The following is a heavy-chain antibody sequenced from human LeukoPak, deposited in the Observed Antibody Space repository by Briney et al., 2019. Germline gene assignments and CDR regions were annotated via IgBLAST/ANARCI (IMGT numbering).Heavy chain of an antibody. CDR3: ARALRIAVVDY. Sequence: PGGSLRLSCEASGFTFNDYYMSWIRQAPGKGLEWISYISTSGRTIYYADSVRGRFTISRDNGKNTLYLQMNSLGAEDAAVYYCARALRIAVVDYWGQGTPVTVSS. V-gene: IGHV3-11*04. CDR1: GFTFNDYY. CDR2: ISTSGRTI. J-gene: IGHJ4*02. D-gene: IGHD2-15*01.